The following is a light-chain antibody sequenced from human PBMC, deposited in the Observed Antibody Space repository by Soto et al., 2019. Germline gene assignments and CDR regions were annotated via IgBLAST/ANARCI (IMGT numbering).Light chain of an antibody. CDR2: DAS. CDR3: QQYNSYWT. CDR1: QSISSW. Sequence: DIQMTQSPSSLSVSVGDRVTITCRASQSISSWLAWYQQKPGKAPKLLIYDASSLESGVPSRFSGRGSGTEFTLTISSLQPDDFATYYCQQYNSYWTFGQGTKVDIK. V-gene: IGKV1-5*01. J-gene: IGKJ1*01.